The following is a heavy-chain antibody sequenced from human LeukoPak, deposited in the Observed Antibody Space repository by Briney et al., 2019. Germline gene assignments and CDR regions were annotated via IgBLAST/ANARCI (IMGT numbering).Heavy chain of an antibody. CDR1: GGSISSGGYY. Sequence: SETLSLTCTVSGGSISSGGYYWSWIRQHPGKGLEWIGYIYYSGSTYYNPSLKSRVTISVDTSKNQFSLKLSSVTAADTAVYYCARDPTDYYDSSGYYYPKGMDVWGQGTTVTVSS. CDR2: IYYSGST. CDR3: ARDPTDYYDSSGYYYPKGMDV. J-gene: IGHJ6*02. V-gene: IGHV4-31*03. D-gene: IGHD3-22*01.